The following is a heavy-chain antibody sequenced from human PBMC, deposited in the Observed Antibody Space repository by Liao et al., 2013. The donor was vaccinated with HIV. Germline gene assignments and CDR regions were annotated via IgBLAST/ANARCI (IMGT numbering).Heavy chain of an antibody. CDR2: VYTGGST. CDR3: ARLYGGAFDV. J-gene: IGHJ3*01. CDR1: GDSISSGSYY. Sequence: QVQLQESGPGLVKPSQTLSLTCTVSGDSISSGSYYWSWIRQPAGKGLEWIGRVYTGGSTDYSPSLKSRVTISVDTSKNQFSLKVTSVTATDTAIYYCARLYGGAFDVWGQGTLVTVSS. V-gene: IGHV4-61*02. D-gene: IGHD4-17*01.